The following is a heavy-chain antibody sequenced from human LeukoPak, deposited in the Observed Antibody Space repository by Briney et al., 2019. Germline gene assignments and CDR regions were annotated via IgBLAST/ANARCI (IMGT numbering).Heavy chain of an antibody. CDR2: IRYDGSKK. J-gene: IGHJ6*03. CDR1: GFTFSSYG. D-gene: IGHD3-10*02. V-gene: IGHV3-30*02. CDR3: AKEELRRITMWGYMDV. Sequence: GGSLRLSCVVSGFTFSSYGMHWVRQAPGKGLEWVAFIRYDGSKKYYTDSVKGRFTISRDNSKNTLYLQMNSLSAEDTAFYYCAKEELRRITMWGYMDVWGKGTTVTISS.